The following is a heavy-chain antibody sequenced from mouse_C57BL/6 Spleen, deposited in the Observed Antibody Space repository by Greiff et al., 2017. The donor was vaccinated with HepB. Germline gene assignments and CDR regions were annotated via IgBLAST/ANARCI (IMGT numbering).Heavy chain of an antibody. CDR1: GYTFTDYN. CDR2: INPNNGGT. J-gene: IGHJ2*01. Sequence: EVQLQQSGPELVKPGASVKMSCKASGYTFTDYNMHWVKQSPGKSLEWIGYINPNNGGTSYNQKFKGKATLTVNKSSSTAYMELRSLTSEDSAVYYCARGLYDGYVHWGQSTTLTVSS. V-gene: IGHV1-22*01. CDR3: ARGLYDGYVH. D-gene: IGHD2-3*01.